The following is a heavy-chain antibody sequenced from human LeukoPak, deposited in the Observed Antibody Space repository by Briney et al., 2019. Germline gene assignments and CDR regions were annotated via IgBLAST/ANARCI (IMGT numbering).Heavy chain of an antibody. Sequence: PGGSLRLSCAASGFSFSTYAMSWVRQAPGEGLEWVSTISGSGLNTYYADSVKGRFTISRDNSKNTLYLQMNSLRAEDTAVYYCAKDILRATGYFDYWGHGTLVTVSS. CDR3: AKDILRATGYFDY. CDR2: ISGSGLNT. J-gene: IGHJ4*01. CDR1: GFSFSTYA. V-gene: IGHV3-23*01. D-gene: IGHD1-26*01.